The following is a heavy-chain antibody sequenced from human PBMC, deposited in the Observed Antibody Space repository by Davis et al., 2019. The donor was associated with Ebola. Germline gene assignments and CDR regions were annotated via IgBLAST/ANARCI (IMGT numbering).Heavy chain of an antibody. CDR2: ISAYNGNT. CDR1: GYTFTSYG. Sequence: ASVKVSCKASGYTFTSYGISWVRQAPGQGLEWMGWISAYNGNTNYAQKLQGRVTMTTDTSTSTAYMELRSLRSDDTAVYYCARLDYYYDSSGYLREGYFDYWGQGTLVTVSS. J-gene: IGHJ4*02. CDR3: ARLDYYYDSSGYLREGYFDY. D-gene: IGHD3-22*01. V-gene: IGHV1-18*04.